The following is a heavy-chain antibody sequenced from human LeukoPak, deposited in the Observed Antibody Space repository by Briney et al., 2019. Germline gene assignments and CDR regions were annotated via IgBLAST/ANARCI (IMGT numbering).Heavy chain of an antibody. Sequence: GGSLRLSCAASGFTFEVYTMHWVRQAPGETLEWVSLINWHGTTYYTDSVKGRFTISRDNSKNSLYLQIDTLTSEDTAFYYCVKDLSYESSGSVFDHWGQGTLVTVSS. CDR3: VKDLSYESSGSVFDH. CDR2: INWHGTT. J-gene: IGHJ4*02. D-gene: IGHD3-22*01. V-gene: IGHV3-43*01. CDR1: GFTFEVYT.